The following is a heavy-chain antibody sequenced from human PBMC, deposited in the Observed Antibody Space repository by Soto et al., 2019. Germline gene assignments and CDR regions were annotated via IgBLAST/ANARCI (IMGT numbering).Heavy chain of an antibody. CDR3: ARQRAAARNWFDP. V-gene: IGHV5-10-1*01. J-gene: IGHJ5*02. D-gene: IGHD6-13*01. CDR2: IDPSDSYT. Sequence: VESLKISCKGSGYSFTSYWISWVRQMPGKGLEWMGRIDPSDSYTNYSPSFQGHVTISADKSISTAYLQWNSLKASDTAMYYCARQRAAARNWFDPWGQGTLVTVSS. CDR1: GYSFTSYW.